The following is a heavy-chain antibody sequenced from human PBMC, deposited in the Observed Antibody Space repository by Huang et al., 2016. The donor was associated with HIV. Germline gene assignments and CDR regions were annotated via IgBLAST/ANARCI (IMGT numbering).Heavy chain of an antibody. CDR1: GGSLSGYY. D-gene: IGHD4-17*01. CDR3: ARRGVDFGDWYNWLDP. J-gene: IGHJ5*02. CDR2: INYAGNT. V-gene: IGHV4-34*02. Sequence: QVQLQQWGAGLLKPSETLSLTCAVYGGSLSGYYWSWIRQPPGKGREGLGEINYAGNTNYSPSLKIRVSRSVDTSKKQFSLKLTSVTATDTAVYFCARRGVDFGDWYNWLDPWGQGTLVIVSS.